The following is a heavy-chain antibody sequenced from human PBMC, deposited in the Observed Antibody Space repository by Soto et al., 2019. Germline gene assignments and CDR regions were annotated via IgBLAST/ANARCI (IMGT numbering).Heavy chain of an antibody. CDR3: AKDPRYYYDSSGYYPYYFDY. Sequence: EVQLLESGGGLVQPGGSLRLSCAASGFTFSSYAMSWVRQAPGKGLEWVSAISGSGGSKYYADSVKGRFTISRDNSKNTLYLQLNSLRAEDTAVYYCAKDPRYYYDSSGYYPYYFDYWGQGTLVTVSS. CDR1: GFTFSSYA. V-gene: IGHV3-23*01. D-gene: IGHD3-22*01. CDR2: ISGSGGSK. J-gene: IGHJ4*02.